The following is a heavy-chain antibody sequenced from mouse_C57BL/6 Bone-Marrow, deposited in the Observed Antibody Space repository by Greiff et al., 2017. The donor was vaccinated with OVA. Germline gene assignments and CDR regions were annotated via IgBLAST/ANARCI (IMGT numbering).Heavy chain of an antibody. CDR1: GYTFTSYW. CDR2: IDPSDSYT. V-gene: IGHV1-69*01. CDR3: ARGGYFMDY. Sequence: QVQLQQPGAELVMPGASVKLSCKASGYTFTSYWMHWVKQRPGQGLEWIGEIDPSDSYTNYNQKFKGKSTLTVDKSSSTAYMQLSSLTSEDSAVYYCARGGYFMDYWGQGTSVTVSS. J-gene: IGHJ4*01.